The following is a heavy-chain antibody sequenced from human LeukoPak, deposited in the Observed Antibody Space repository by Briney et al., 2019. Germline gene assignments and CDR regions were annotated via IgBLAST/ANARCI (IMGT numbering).Heavy chain of an antibody. CDR3: ARDYSSGYYRTFDY. CDR1: GFTFSNYG. J-gene: IGHJ4*02. CDR2: IWYDGSNK. Sequence: GGSLRLSRAASGFTFSNYGMHWVRQAPGKGLEWVAVIWYDGSNKYYGDSVKGRFTISRDNSKNTLYLQVNSLRAEDTAVYYCARDYSSGYYRTFDYWGQGTLVTVSS. V-gene: IGHV3-33*01. D-gene: IGHD3-22*01.